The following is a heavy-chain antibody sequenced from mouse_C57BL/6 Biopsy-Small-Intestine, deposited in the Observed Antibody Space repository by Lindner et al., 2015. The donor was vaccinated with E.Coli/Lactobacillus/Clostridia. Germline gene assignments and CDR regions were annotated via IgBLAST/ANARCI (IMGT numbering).Heavy chain of an antibody. V-gene: IGHV1-82*01. CDR2: IYPGDGDT. CDR1: GYAFSNSW. CDR3: ARHEGIRYGYFDV. D-gene: IGHD1-1*01. Sequence: VQLQESGPELVKPGASVKISCKASGYAFSNSWMNWVKQRPGKGLEWIGRIYPGDGDTKYNEKFKDKATLTADKSSSTVYMELSRLTSEDSAVYFCARHEGIRYGYFDVWGTGTTVTVSS. J-gene: IGHJ1*03.